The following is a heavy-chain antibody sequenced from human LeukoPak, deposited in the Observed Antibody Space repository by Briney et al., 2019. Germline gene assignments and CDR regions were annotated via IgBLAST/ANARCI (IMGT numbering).Heavy chain of an antibody. Sequence: GGSLRLSCAASGLTFSGYAMSWVRQAPGKGLEWVSAVSVSGGSTYYADSVKGRFTISRDNSKNTLYLQMNSLRAEDTAVYYCAKHVRAYCSSTSCLLRFDYWGQGTLVTVSS. J-gene: IGHJ4*02. CDR1: GLTFSGYA. CDR3: AKHVRAYCSSTSCLLRFDY. D-gene: IGHD2-2*01. V-gene: IGHV3-23*01. CDR2: VSVSGGST.